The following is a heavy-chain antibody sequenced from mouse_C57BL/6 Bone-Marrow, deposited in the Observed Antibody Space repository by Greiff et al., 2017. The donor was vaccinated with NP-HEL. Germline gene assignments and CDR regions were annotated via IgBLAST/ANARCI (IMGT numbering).Heavy chain of an antibody. CDR3: TPMGYDDGGFAY. V-gene: IGHV14-4*01. D-gene: IGHD2-2*01. J-gene: IGHJ3*01. CDR1: GFNIKDDY. CDR2: IDPENGDT. Sequence: EVQLQQSGAELVRPGASVKLSCTASGFNIKDDYMHWVKQRPEQGLEWIGWIDPENGDTEYASKFQGKATITADTSSNTAYLQLSSLTSEDTAVYYCTPMGYDDGGFAYWGQGTLVTVSA.